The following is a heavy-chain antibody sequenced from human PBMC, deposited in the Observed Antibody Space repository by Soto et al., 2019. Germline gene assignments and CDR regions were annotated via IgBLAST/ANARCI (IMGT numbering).Heavy chain of an antibody. CDR1: GDRIISSDFY. D-gene: IGHD3-3*02. Sequence: SGTMALTCTVSGDRIISSDFYWGWVRQPPGKGLEWIGSIFYLGSSYYNPSLKSRVTMSVDTSKNQFSLRLRSVTAADTALYFCARHSLALRKNNWFDPWGQGIMVTVSS. CDR2: IFYLGSS. J-gene: IGHJ5*02. V-gene: IGHV4-39*01. CDR3: ARHSLALRKNNWFDP.